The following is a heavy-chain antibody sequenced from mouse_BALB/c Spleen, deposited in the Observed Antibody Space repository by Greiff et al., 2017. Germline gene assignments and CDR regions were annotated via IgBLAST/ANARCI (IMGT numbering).Heavy chain of an antibody. D-gene: IGHD2-4*01. J-gene: IGHJ4*01. V-gene: IGHV6-6*02. CDR1: GFTFSNYW. Sequence: VKVEESGGGLVQPGGSMKLSCVASGFTFSNYWMNWVRQSPEKGLEWVAEIRLKSNNYATHYAESVKGRFTISRDDSKSSVYLQMNNLRAEDTGIYYCTRGDYLYAMDYRGQGTSVTVSS. CDR2: IRLKSNNYAT. CDR3: TRGDYLYAMDY.